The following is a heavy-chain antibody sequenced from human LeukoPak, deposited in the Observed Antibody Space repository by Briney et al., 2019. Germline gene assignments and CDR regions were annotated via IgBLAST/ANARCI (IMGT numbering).Heavy chain of an antibody. Sequence: GGSLRLSCAASGFHFGDSDMHWVRQAPGRGLEWGSSISWNSGPMGYGDSVKGRFTVSRDNAKSTLYLQMNSLRTEDTAFYYCVKDKNYYGSGNAHFDFWGQGTLVTVSS. V-gene: IGHV3-9*01. J-gene: IGHJ4*02. CDR1: GFHFGDSD. CDR2: ISWNSGPM. CDR3: VKDKNYYGSGNAHFDF. D-gene: IGHD3-10*01.